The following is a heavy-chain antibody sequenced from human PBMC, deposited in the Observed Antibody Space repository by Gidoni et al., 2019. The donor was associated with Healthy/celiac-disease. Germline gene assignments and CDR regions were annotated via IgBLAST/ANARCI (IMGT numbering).Heavy chain of an antibody. Sequence: PASGFTFSSYGMHWVRQAPGKGLEWVAVISYDGSNKYYADSVKGRFTISRDNSKNTLYLQMNSLRAEDTAVYYCAKDAAWGYGSGSYYDYWGQGTLVTVSS. CDR3: AKDAAWGYGSGSYYDY. J-gene: IGHJ4*02. D-gene: IGHD3-10*01. CDR1: GFTFSSYG. CDR2: ISYDGSNK. V-gene: IGHV3-30*18.